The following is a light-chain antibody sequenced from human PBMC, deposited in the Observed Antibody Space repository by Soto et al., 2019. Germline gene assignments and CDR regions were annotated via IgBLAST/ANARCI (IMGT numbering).Light chain of an antibody. Sequence: EILMTQSPATLSVSPGERATLSCRTSLSVSSNLAWYQQKPGQAPRLLIFGASTRATGVAARFSGRGSGTEFTLTISGLQSDDFAVYDCLQYHDWRSWTFGPGTKVET. CDR1: LSVSSN. V-gene: IGKV3-15*01. J-gene: IGKJ1*01. CDR2: GAS. CDR3: LQYHDWRSWT.